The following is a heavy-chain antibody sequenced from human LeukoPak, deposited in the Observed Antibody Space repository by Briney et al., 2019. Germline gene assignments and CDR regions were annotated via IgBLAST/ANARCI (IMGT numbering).Heavy chain of an antibody. CDR2: IYYSGST. D-gene: IGHD3-10*01. J-gene: IGHJ5*02. V-gene: IGHV4-39*01. CDR1: GGSISSSSYY. CDR3: ARHHKFLPGGYSWYSGTQVWFDP. Sequence: SETLSLTCTVSGGSISSSSYYWGWLRQPPGKGLEWIGSIYYSGSTYYNPSLKSRVTISVDTSKNQFSLKLSSVTAADTAVYYCARHHKFLPGGYSWYSGTQVWFDPWGQGTLVTVSS.